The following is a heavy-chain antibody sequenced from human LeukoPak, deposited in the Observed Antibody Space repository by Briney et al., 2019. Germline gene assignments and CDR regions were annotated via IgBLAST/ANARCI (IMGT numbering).Heavy chain of an antibody. CDR3: ASSSWSRNPTRLAD. CDR1: GFNFGSYS. CDR2: ISSSGSTI. D-gene: IGHD6-13*01. J-gene: IGHJ4*02. V-gene: IGHV3-48*04. Sequence: PGGSLRLSCVASGFNFGSYSMNWVRQAPGKGLEWVSYISSSGSTIYYADSVKGRFTISRDNAKNSLYLQMNSLRAEDTAVYYCASSSWSRNPTRLADWGQGTLVTVSS.